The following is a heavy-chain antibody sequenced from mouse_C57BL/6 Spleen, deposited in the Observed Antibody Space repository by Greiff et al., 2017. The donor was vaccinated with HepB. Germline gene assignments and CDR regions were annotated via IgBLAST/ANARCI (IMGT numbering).Heavy chain of an antibody. CDR3: ASYDGYYQVFAY. J-gene: IGHJ3*01. CDR2: ISSGGDYI. CDR1: GFTFSSYA. V-gene: IGHV5S21*01. Sequence: EVKLVESGEGLVKPGGSLKLSCAASGFTFSSYAMSWVRQTPEKRLEWVAYISSGGDYIYYADTVKGRFTISRDNARNTLYLQMSSLKSEDTAMYYCASYDGYYQVFAYWGQGTLVTVSA. D-gene: IGHD2-3*01.